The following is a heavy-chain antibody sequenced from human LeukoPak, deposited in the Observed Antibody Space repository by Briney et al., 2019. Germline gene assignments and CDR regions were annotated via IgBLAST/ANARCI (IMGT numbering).Heavy chain of an antibody. CDR3: ARDTNNGLDV. CDR1: GFTFSDYY. Sequence: GGSLRLSCAASGFTFSDYYITWIRQAPGKGLEWVSHISSSGRLMQYADSVKGRFTITRDNAQNFMSLQMNSLKPEDTAVYYCARDTNNGLDVWGRGTAVTVSS. D-gene: IGHD1-20*01. CDR2: ISSSGRLM. V-gene: IGHV3-11*01. J-gene: IGHJ6*02.